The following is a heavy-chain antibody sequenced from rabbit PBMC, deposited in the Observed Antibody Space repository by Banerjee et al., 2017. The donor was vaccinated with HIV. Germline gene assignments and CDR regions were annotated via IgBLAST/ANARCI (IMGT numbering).Heavy chain of an antibody. CDR2: IYAGSSGST. Sequence: QEQLKESGGGLVQPGGSLKLSCKGSGFDFSSYYYMCWVRQAPGKGLEWIACIYAGSSGSTWYASWVNGRFTISRSTSLNTVDLKMTSLTAADTATYFCARGGPSGYYVSYYFNLWGPGTLVTVS. D-gene: IGHD1-1*01. CDR1: GFDFSSYYY. CDR3: ARGGPSGYYVSYYFNL. V-gene: IGHV1S43*01. J-gene: IGHJ4*01.